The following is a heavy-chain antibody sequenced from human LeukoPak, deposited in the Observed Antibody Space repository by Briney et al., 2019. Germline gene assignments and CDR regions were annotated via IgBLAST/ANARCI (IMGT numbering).Heavy chain of an antibody. CDR1: GFTFRNYA. CDR3: ARDPPYDFAYYFDY. CDR2: ISGRGGST. J-gene: IGHJ4*02. V-gene: IGHV3-23*01. D-gene: IGHD3-3*01. Sequence: PGGSLRLSCAASGFTFRNYAMSWVRQAPGKGLEWVSAISGRGGSTYYADSVKGRFTISRDNSKNTLYLQMNSLRAEDTAVYYCARDPPYDFAYYFDYWGQGTLVTVSS.